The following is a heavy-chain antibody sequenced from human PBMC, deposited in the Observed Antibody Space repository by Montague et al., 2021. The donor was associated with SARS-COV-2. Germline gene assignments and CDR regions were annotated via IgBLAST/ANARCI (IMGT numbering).Heavy chain of an antibody. V-gene: IGHV4-59*01. CDR2: IYDCGAV. J-gene: IGHJ3*02. Sequence: SETLSLTCTVSGGSITGYYWSWLRRSPGEGLEWIAYIYDCGAVNXNPSCVSRVTISTDTSKNQLSLKVNSVTAADTAVYYCVRDHPYGGPRGAYDIWGQGTVVTVSS. CDR1: GGSITGYY. D-gene: IGHD4-23*01. CDR3: VRDHPYGGPRGAYDI.